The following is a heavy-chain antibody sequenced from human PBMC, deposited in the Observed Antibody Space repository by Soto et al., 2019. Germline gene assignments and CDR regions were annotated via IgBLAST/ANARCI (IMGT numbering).Heavy chain of an antibody. Sequence: QVQLVQSGAEVKKPGASVKVSCKASGYILTDYYITWVRQAPGQGLEWMGLISAYNGDTNYAQRFQGRVIMTTDTSTNTAYMEVTSLTSDDTAVYYCARFGSGASRRSDYWGQGTLVTVSS. V-gene: IGHV1-18*01. CDR1: GYILTDYY. CDR3: ARFGSGASRRSDY. CDR2: ISAYNGDT. D-gene: IGHD3-10*01. J-gene: IGHJ4*02.